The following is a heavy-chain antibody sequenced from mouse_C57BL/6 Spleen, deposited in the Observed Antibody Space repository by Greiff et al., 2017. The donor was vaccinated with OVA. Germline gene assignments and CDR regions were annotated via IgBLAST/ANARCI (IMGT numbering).Heavy chain of an antibody. CDR2: INPNNGGT. V-gene: IGHV1-26*01. Sequence: EVQLQQSGPELVKPGASVKISCKASGYTFTDYYMNWVKQSHGKSLEWIGDINPNNGGTSYNQKFKGKATLTVDKSSSTAYMELRSLTSEDSAVYYCAREGGYYDYWGQGTTLTVSS. D-gene: IGHD2-3*01. CDR3: AREGGYYDY. J-gene: IGHJ2*01. CDR1: GYTFTDYY.